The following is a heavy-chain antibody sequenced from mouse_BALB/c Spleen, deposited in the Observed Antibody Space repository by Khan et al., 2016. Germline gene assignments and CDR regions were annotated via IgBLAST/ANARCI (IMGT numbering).Heavy chain of an antibody. Sequence: EVELVESGGGLVQTGGSLRLSCATSGFTFTDYYMTWVRQPPGKALEWVGLIRNKAGGYPTEHSASVKGRITISRDNSQSILYLQMNTLRAEDSATYYCASLTGTIAYWGQGTLVTVSA. V-gene: IGHV7-3*02. D-gene: IGHD4-1*01. CDR1: GFTFTDYY. J-gene: IGHJ3*01. CDR2: IRNKAGGYPT. CDR3: ASLTGTIAY.